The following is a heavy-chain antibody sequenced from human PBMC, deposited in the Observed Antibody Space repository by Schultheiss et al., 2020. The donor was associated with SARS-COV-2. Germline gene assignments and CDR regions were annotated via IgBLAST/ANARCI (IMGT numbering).Heavy chain of an antibody. V-gene: IGHV3-74*01. Sequence: GESLKISCAASGFTFNRYWIHWVRQAPGKGLVWVSRINSDGSDTIYADSAKGRFTISRDNAKNTVYLQMNNLRAEDTAMYYCATVISGQPTLGGQGTLVTVSS. CDR2: INSDGSDT. CDR3: ATVISGQPTL. D-gene: IGHD3-10*01. CDR1: GFTFNRYW. J-gene: IGHJ4*02.